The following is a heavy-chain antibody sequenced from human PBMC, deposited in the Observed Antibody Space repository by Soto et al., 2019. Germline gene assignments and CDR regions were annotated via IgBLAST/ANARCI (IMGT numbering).Heavy chain of an antibody. CDR2: ISWNSGSI. Sequence: EVQLVESGGGLVQPGRSLRLSCAASGFTFDDYAMHWVRQAPGKGLEWVSGISWNSGSIGYADSVKGRFTISRDNAKNSLYLQMNSLRAEDTALYYCAKDTQPDYGDYVGVYDYWGQGTLVTVSS. D-gene: IGHD4-17*01. CDR1: GFTFDDYA. J-gene: IGHJ4*02. V-gene: IGHV3-9*01. CDR3: AKDTQPDYGDYVGVYDY.